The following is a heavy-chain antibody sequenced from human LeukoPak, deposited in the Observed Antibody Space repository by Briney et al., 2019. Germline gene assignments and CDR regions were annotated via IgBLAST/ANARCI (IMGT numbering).Heavy chain of an antibody. CDR1: GFTFSSYE. J-gene: IGHJ6*03. V-gene: IGHV3-15*01. D-gene: IGHD5-18*01. CDR2: IKSKTDGGTT. Sequence: PGGSLRLSCAASGFTFSSYEMNWVRQAPGKGLEWVGRIKSKTDGGTTDYAAPVKGRFTISRDDSKNTLYLQMNSLKTEDTAVYYCTTGIQLWLLHYYYYMDVWGKGTTVTVSS. CDR3: TTGIQLWLLHYYYYMDV.